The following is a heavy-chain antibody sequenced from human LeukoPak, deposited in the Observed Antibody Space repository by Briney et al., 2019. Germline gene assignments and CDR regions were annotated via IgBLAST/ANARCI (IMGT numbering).Heavy chain of an antibody. V-gene: IGHV1-18*01. Sequence: ASVNVSYKASGYTFTNYGISWVRQAPGQGLEWTGWISAYNGNTNHAQNLQGRVTMTTDTSTTTAYMELKSLRSDDTAAYYCASQRGFCRSTSCSNDALDVWGQGTLVTVSS. CDR2: ISAYNGNT. CDR1: GYTFTNYG. CDR3: ASQRGFCRSTSCSNDALDV. D-gene: IGHD2-2*01. J-gene: IGHJ3*01.